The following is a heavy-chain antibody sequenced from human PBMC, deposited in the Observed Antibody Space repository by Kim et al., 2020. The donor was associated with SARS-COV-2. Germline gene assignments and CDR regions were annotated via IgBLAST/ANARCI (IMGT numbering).Heavy chain of an antibody. CDR2: IIPILGIA. CDR1: GGTFSSYT. CDR3: ASGVGPLVVTPVLWFDP. D-gene: IGHD2-21*02. Sequence: SVKVSCKASGGTFSSYTISWVRQAPGQGLEWMGRIIPILGIANYAQKFQGRVTITADKSTSTAYIELSSLRSEDTAVYYCASGVGPLVVTPVLWFDPWGQGTLVTVSS. J-gene: IGHJ5*02. V-gene: IGHV1-69*02.